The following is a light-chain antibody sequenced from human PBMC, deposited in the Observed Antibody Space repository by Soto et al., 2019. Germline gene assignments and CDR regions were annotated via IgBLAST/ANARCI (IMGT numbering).Light chain of an antibody. V-gene: IGKV1-5*01. CDR3: QQCDDWPRT. J-gene: IGKJ1*01. Sequence: SQMSPDPSTLSASVGERVTITCRASQSISSWLAWYQQKPGKAPKLLIYDASSLESGVPSRFSGSGSGTEFTLTISSLQSEDFAVYYCQQCDDWPRTFGQGTKV. CDR2: DAS. CDR1: QSISSW.